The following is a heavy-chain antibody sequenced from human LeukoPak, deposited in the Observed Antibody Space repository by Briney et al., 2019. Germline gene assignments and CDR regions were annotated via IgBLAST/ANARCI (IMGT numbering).Heavy chain of an antibody. CDR1: GFTFSSYA. CDR2: ISGSGGST. CDR3: AKEGAVAGTNWFDP. Sequence: PGGSLRLSCAASGFTFSSYAMSWVRRAPGKGPEWVSAISGSGGSTYYADSVKGRFTISRDNSKNTLYLQMNSLRAEDTAVYYCAKEGAVAGTNWFDPWGQGTLVTVSS. V-gene: IGHV3-23*01. D-gene: IGHD6-19*01. J-gene: IGHJ5*02.